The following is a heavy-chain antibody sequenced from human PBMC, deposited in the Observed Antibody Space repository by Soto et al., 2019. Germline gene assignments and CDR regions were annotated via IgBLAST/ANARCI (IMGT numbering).Heavy chain of an antibody. CDR3: ARSPRRVGGKWYLDY. V-gene: IGHV4-4*02. Sequence: QVQLQESGPGLVKPSGTLTLTCAVSGDSFSGPNWSTWVRQPPGKGLEWIGDILQTGHTDYSPSLSSRLTISIDTSKREFSLNLTSVTATDTAVYYCARSPRRVGGKWYLDYWGQGALVTVSS. CDR1: GDSFSGPNW. J-gene: IGHJ4*02. CDR2: ILQTGHT. D-gene: IGHD2-15*01.